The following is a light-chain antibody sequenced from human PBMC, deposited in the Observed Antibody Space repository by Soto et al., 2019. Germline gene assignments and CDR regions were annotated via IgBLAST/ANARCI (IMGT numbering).Light chain of an antibody. J-gene: IGKJ5*01. Sequence: EIVLTQSPGTLSVSPGERATLSCRASQTVRSSSLAWYQQKPGQAPRLLIYGASGRATGIPDKFSGSGSGTDFTLTISRLEPEDIATYYCQQYDNLPITFGQGTRLEIK. V-gene: IGKV3-20*01. CDR2: GAS. CDR3: QQYDNLPIT. CDR1: QTVRSSS.